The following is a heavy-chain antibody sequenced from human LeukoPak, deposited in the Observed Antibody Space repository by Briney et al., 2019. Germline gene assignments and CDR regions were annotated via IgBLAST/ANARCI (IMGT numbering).Heavy chain of an antibody. V-gene: IGHV3-9*01. Sequence: GGSLRLSCAASGFTFSTYAMSWVRQAPGKGLEWVSGISWNSGSIGYADSVKGRFTISRDNAKNSLYLQMNSLRAEDTALYYCAKDIGGWLQLDYYYYGMDVWGQGTTVTVSS. CDR1: GFTFSTYA. CDR3: AKDIGGWLQLDYYYYGMDV. J-gene: IGHJ6*02. CDR2: ISWNSGSI. D-gene: IGHD5-24*01.